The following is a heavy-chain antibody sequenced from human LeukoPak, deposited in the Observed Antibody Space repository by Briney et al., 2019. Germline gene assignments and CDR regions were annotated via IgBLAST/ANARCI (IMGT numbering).Heavy chain of an antibody. CDR1: GFDFSSHA. J-gene: IGHJ4*02. CDR2: FNDTGSST. D-gene: IGHD3-10*01. V-gene: IGHV3-23*01. Sequence: PAGSLRLSCVASGFDFSSHAMTWVRQAPGKGLEWVSSFNDTGSSTYYADSVKGRFTISRDNSKNTLYLQMTNLRAEDTAVYFCAKDLLRIYWRTFDSWGQGALVIVSS. CDR3: AKDLLRIYWRTFDS.